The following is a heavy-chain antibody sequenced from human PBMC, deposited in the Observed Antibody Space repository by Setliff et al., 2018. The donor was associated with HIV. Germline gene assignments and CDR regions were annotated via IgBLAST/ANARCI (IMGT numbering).Heavy chain of an antibody. CDR1: GYTFTSYG. Sequence: ASVKVSCKASGYTFTSYGISWVRQAPGQGLEWMGWMNPNSGNTGYAQKFQGRVTMTRNTSISTAYMELSSLRSEDTAVYYCASYGGTATFYYGMDVWGQGTTVTVSS. J-gene: IGHJ6*02. D-gene: IGHD4-17*01. V-gene: IGHV1-8*02. CDR3: ASYGGTATFYYGMDV. CDR2: MNPNSGNT.